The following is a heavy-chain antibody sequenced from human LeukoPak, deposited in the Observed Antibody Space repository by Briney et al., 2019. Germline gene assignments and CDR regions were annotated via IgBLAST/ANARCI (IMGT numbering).Heavy chain of an antibody. CDR1: GYTFTGYY. V-gene: IGHV1-2*02. D-gene: IGHD3-10*01. CDR2: INLNSGGT. J-gene: IGHJ4*02. Sequence: ASVKVSCKASGYTFTGYYMHWVRQAPGQGLEWMGWINLNSGGTNYAQKFQGRVTMTRDTSISTAYMELSRLRSDDTAAYYCARVDLLWFGESFLDYWGQGTLVTVSS. CDR3: ARVDLLWFGESFLDY.